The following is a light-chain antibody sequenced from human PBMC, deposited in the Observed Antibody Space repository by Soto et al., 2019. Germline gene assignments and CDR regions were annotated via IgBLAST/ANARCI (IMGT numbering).Light chain of an antibody. CDR3: QQYNSYPRT. CDR1: QNIDNC. Sequence: DIQMTQSPSTLSASVGDRVTITCRASQNIDNCLAWYQHKPGKAPKVLIYKASTLESGVPSRFSGSESGTEFTVTISSLQPDDFATYYSQQYNSYPRTFGNGTPVEIK. V-gene: IGKV1-5*03. CDR2: KAS. J-gene: IGKJ2*01.